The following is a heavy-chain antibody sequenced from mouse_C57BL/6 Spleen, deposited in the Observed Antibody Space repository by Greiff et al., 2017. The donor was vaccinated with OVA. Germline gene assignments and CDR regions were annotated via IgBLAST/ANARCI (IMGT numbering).Heavy chain of an antibody. CDR3: ARQTGTGWYFDV. Sequence: QVQLQQPGTELVKPGASVKLSCKASGYTFTSYWMHWVKQRPGQGLEWIGNINPSNGGTTYNEKFKSKATLTVDKSSSTAYMQLSSLTSEDSAVYYCARQTGTGWYFDVWGTGTTVTVSS. D-gene: IGHD4-1*01. V-gene: IGHV1-53*01. CDR1: GYTFTSYW. CDR2: INPSNGGT. J-gene: IGHJ1*03.